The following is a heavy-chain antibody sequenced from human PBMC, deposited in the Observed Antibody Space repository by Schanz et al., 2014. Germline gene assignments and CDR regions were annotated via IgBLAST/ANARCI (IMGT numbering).Heavy chain of an antibody. D-gene: IGHD6-13*01. Sequence: QVQLVESGGGLVKPGGSLRLSCTASGFTFRDYQMTWIRQAPGKGLEWVSYIKSGSAKFYADSVKGRFTISRDNAKNSLYLQMNSLRAEDTAVYYCAREKSRTEVVLDHWGQGTLVTVS. CDR1: GFTFRDYQ. CDR3: AREKSRTEVVLDH. J-gene: IGHJ4*02. V-gene: IGHV3-11*01. CDR2: IKSGSAK.